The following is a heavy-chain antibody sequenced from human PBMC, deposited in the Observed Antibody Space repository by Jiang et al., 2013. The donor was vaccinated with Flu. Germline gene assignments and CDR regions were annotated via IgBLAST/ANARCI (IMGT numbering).Heavy chain of an antibody. V-gene: IGHV4-4*07. D-gene: IGHD4-11*01. CDR2: IYTSGST. CDR3: ARAAGLNYPGRDDAFDI. Sequence: LLKPSETLSLTCTVSGGSISSYYWSWIRQPAGKGLEWIGRIYTSGSTNYNPSLKSRVTMSVDTSKNQFSLKLSSVTAADTAVYYCARAAGLNYPGRDDAFDIWGQGTMVTVSS. CDR1: GGSISSYY. J-gene: IGHJ3*02.